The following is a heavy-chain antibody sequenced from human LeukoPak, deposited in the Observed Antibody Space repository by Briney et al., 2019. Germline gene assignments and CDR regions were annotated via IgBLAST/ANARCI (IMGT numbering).Heavy chain of an antibody. J-gene: IGHJ3*02. CDR1: GFTFSNHA. Sequence: GRSLTLSCAASGFTFSNHAMHWVRQAPGKGLEWVSSIRSTSSYIYYADSVKGRFTISRDNAKNSLYLQMNSLRAEGTAVYYCARVLATVTTYGGGFDIWGQGTMVTVSS. V-gene: IGHV3-21*01. CDR2: IRSTSSYI. CDR3: ARVLATVTTYGGGFDI. D-gene: IGHD4-17*01.